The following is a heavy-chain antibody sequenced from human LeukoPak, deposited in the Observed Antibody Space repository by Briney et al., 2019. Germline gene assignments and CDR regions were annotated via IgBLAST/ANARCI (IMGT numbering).Heavy chain of an antibody. CDR3: ARVKYYYGSGSYYFDY. D-gene: IGHD3-10*01. J-gene: IGHJ4*02. CDR1: GDSVSSNSAA. Sequence: SQTLSLTCAISGDSVSSNSAAWNWIRQSPSRGLEWLGRTYYRSKWYNDYAVSVKSRITINPDTSKNQFSLQLNSVTPGDTAVYYCARVKYYYGSGSYYFDYWGQGTLVTVSS. CDR2: TYYRSKWYN. V-gene: IGHV6-1*01.